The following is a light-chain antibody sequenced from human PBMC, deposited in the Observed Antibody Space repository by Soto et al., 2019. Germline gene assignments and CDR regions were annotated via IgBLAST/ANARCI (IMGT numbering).Light chain of an antibody. Sequence: EIVLTQSPGTVSLSPGERVTLSCRASQSVSSTYFAWYQQKPGQAPRLLIYRASNRAAGIPDRFSGSGSGTDFNLTISRLEPEDFAVYYCQQYGSSPYTFGQGTKLESK. J-gene: IGKJ2*01. CDR2: RAS. V-gene: IGKV3-20*01. CDR3: QQYGSSPYT. CDR1: QSVSSTY.